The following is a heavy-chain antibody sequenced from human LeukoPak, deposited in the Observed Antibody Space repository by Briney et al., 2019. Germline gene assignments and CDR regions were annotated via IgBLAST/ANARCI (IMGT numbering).Heavy chain of an antibody. J-gene: IGHJ4*02. CDR3: AKDYPQDDSSGSIDY. CDR2: ISYDGSNK. D-gene: IGHD3-22*01. V-gene: IGHV3-30*18. CDR1: GFTFSSYG. Sequence: GGSLRLSCAASGFTFSSYGMHWVRQAPGKGLEWVAVISYDGSNKYYADSVKGRFTISRDNSKNTLYLQMNSLRAEDTAVYYCAKDYPQDDSSGSIDYWGQGTLVTVSS.